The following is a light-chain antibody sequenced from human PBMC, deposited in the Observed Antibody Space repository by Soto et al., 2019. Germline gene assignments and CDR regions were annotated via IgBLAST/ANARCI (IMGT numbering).Light chain of an antibody. CDR3: QQYNKWPRT. J-gene: IGKJ1*01. CDR1: QSIGKD. CDR2: GAS. V-gene: IGKV3-15*01. Sequence: EIVMRQSPVTLSVSPGEGATLSCWASQSIGKDVAWYQQRPGQAPRLLIYGASTRAPGIQARFSGSGSGTDFTLTISCLLSEDFALYYCQQYNKWPRTCGQGT.